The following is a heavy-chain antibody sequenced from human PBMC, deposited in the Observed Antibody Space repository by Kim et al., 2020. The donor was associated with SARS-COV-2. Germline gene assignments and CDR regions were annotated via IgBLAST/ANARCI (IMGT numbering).Heavy chain of an antibody. V-gene: IGHV3-30*07. J-gene: IGHJ6*02. CDR3: ARDGPISTPVYYGMDV. Sequence: GKGLFTITRDNSKTTLYLQMNSLRAEDTAVYYCARDGPISTPVYYGMDVWGQGTTVTVSS.